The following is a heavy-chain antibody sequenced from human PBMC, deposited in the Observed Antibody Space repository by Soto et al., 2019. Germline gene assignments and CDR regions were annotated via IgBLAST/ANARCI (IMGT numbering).Heavy chain of an antibody. D-gene: IGHD7-27*01. CDR3: TAQTGDEYYYHMDV. Sequence: GGSLRLSCAASGFTFSNAWMSWVRQAPGKGLEWVGRIKSKTDGGSKDYAAPVKGRFTISRDDSKNTLYLQMNSLKTEDTAVYYSTAQTGDEYYYHMDVGGKGTT. CDR1: GFTFSNAW. V-gene: IGHV3-15*01. J-gene: IGHJ6*03. CDR2: IKSKTDGGSK.